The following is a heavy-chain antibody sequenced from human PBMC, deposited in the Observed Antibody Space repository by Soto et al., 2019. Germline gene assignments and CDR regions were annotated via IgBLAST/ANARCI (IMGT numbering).Heavy chain of an antibody. J-gene: IGHJ2*01. CDR3: ARDTTPYYYATSDYLHWYFDL. V-gene: IGHV1-69*13. D-gene: IGHD3-22*01. CDR2: IIPSFGTG. CDR1: GGSFSSYG. Sequence: EASVKVSCKASGGSFSSYGISWVRQAPGQGLEWMGGIIPSFGTGDYAQKFQGRVTITADESTSTAYMELSSLRSEDTSVYYCARDTTPYYYATSDYLHWYFDLWGRGTLVTVSS.